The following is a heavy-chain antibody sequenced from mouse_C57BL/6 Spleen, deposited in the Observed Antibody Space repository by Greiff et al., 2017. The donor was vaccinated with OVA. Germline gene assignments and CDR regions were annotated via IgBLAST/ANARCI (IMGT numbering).Heavy chain of an antibody. CDR1: GYTFTGYW. Sequence: VQRVESGAELMKPGASVKLSCKATGYTFTGYWIEWVKQRPGHGLEWIGEILPGSGGTNYNEKFKGKATFTADTSSNTAYMQISSLTTEDSAIYYCARSTMVTIDYWGQGTTLTVSS. D-gene: IGHD2-2*01. CDR3: ARSTMVTIDY. V-gene: IGHV1-9*01. J-gene: IGHJ2*01. CDR2: ILPGSGGT.